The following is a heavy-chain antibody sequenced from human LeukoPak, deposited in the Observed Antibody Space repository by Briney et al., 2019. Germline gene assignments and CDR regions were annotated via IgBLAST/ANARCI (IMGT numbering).Heavy chain of an antibody. Sequence: PGGSLRLSCAASGFTFSSYSMHWVRQAPGKGLVWVSSISSNRSYICYADSVKGRFTISGDNAKNSLYLQMNRLRAEDTAVYYCARDSTVKRFFSHWFDPWGQATLLTVSS. J-gene: IGHJ5*02. CDR1: GFTFSSYS. CDR3: ARDSTVKRFFSHWFDP. CDR2: ISSNRSYI. D-gene: IGHD5/OR15-5a*01. V-gene: IGHV3-21*01.